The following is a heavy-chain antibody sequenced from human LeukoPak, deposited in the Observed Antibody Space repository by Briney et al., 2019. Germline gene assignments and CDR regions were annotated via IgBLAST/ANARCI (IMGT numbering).Heavy chain of an antibody. CDR3: ARDLNRRFGELLPLY. CDR1: GYTFTSYD. D-gene: IGHD3-10*01. V-gene: IGHV1-18*01. Sequence: ASVKVSCKASGYTFTSYDINWVRQATGQGLEWMGWISAYNGNTNYAQKLQGRVTMTTDTSTSTAYMELRSLRSDDTAVYYCARDLNRRFGELLPLYWGQGTLVTVSS. J-gene: IGHJ4*02. CDR2: ISAYNGNT.